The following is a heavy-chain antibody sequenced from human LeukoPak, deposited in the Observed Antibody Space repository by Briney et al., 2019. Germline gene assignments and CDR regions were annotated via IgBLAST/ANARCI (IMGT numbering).Heavy chain of an antibody. Sequence: GRSLRLSCAASGFTFSSYGMHWVRQAPGKGLEWVAVISYDGSNKNYADSVKGRFTISRDNSKNTPYLQMNSLRAEDTAAYYCAKDMSCSSISCPLDYWGQGTLVTVSS. CDR2: ISYDGSNK. CDR1: GFTFSSYG. V-gene: IGHV3-30*18. CDR3: AKDMSCSSISCPLDY. J-gene: IGHJ4*02. D-gene: IGHD2-2*01.